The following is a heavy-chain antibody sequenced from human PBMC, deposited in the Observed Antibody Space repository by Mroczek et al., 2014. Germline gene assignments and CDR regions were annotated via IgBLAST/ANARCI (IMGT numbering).Heavy chain of an antibody. V-gene: IGHV1-2*02. Sequence: QLVESGAEVKKPGASVKVSCKASGYTFTGYYMHWVRQAPGQGLEWMGWINPNSGGTNYAQKFQGRVTMTRDTSISTAYMELSRLRSDDTAVYYCARGPISFGILMVYEWCWFDPGAREPLVHRLL. D-gene: IGHD2-8*01. CDR2: INPNSGGT. CDR1: GYTFTGYY. J-gene: IGHJ5*02. CDR3: ARGPISFGILMVYEWCWFDP.